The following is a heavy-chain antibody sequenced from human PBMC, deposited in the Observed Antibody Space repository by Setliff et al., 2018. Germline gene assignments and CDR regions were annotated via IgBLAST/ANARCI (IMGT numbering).Heavy chain of an antibody. V-gene: IGHV4-39*07. CDR1: GGSISSSSYY. J-gene: IGHJ5*02. CDR3: ARVVPLGGTDR. CDR2: IYYTGNT. Sequence: SETLSLTCTVSGGSISSSSYYWGWIRQPPGKVLEWIGTIYYTGNTYYNPSLKSRVTISVDTSKNQFSLNLSSVTAADTAIYYCARVVPLGGTDRWGQGTLVTVSS. D-gene: IGHD1-1*01.